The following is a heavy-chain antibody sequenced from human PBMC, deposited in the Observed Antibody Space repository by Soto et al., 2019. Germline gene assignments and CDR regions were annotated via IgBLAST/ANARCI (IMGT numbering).Heavy chain of an antibody. J-gene: IGHJ4*02. CDR3: VRYNKSSDFPYYFDF. D-gene: IGHD1-1*01. CDR2: VIHTGRT. CDR1: ARSFSGYY. V-gene: IGHV4-34*12. Sequence: ASETLSRTCTVYARSFSGYYWSWIRQPPGKGLEWIGEVIHTGRTNYNPSLKGRVTISVDTSKNQFSLNLSSVTAADTAVYYCVRYNKSSDFPYYFDFCGQGTQVSVSS.